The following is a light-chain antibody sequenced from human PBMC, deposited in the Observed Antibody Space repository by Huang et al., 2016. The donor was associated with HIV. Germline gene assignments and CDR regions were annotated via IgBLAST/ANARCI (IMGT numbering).Light chain of an antibody. CDR1: QSVSSF. CDR3: QQRSNWPPYT. Sequence: EIVLTQSPATLSLSPGERATLSCRASQSVSSFLAWYQHKPGQAPRLLSYDASNRATGIPARFRGSGSGTDFTLTISSLEPEDFAVYYCQQRSNWPPYTFGQGTKLEIK. CDR2: DAS. V-gene: IGKV3-11*01. J-gene: IGKJ2*01.